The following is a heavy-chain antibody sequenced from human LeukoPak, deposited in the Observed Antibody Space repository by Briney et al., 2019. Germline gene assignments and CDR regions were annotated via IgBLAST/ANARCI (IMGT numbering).Heavy chain of an antibody. CDR1: GFTFSGYA. CDR3: AKGTGFMKGYFDY. Sequence: PGGSLRLSCAASGFTFSGYAMSWVRQAPGKGLEWVSAISGSGGSTYYADSVKGRFTFSRDNSKNMMYLQMNSLSAEDTAVYYCAKGTGFMKGYFDYWGQGTLVTVSS. V-gene: IGHV3-23*01. CDR2: ISGSGGST. D-gene: IGHD3/OR15-3a*01. J-gene: IGHJ4*02.